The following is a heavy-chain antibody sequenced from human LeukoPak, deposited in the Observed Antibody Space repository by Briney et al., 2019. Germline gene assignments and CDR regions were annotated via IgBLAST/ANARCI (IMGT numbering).Heavy chain of an antibody. CDR1: GFSFNAYW. CDR2: INPAGSET. D-gene: IGHD3-22*01. Sequence: GGSLRLSCAASGFSFNAYWMAWVRQAPGTGLEWVANINPAGSETFHVDPVKGRFTISRDNAKNSLYLQMNSLRAEDTAVYYCARDSMGSGYYEKANDAFDIWGQGTMVTVSS. CDR3: ARDSMGSGYYEKANDAFDI. J-gene: IGHJ3*02. V-gene: IGHV3-7*01.